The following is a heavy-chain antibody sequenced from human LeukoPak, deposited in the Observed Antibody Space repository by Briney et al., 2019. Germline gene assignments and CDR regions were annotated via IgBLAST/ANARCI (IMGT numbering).Heavy chain of an antibody. J-gene: IGHJ3*02. CDR2: ISVYNGNT. CDR3: ARDRDVVWALTTVRGDFDI. V-gene: IGHV1-18*01. Sequence: ASVKVSCKASGYTFTSYGIGWVRQAPGQGLEWMGWISVYNGNTDYAQKFQGRVTMTTDTSTSTAYMELRSLRSDDTAVYCCARDRDVVWALTTVRGDFDIWGQGTMVTVSS. CDR1: GYTFTSYG. D-gene: IGHD4-17*01.